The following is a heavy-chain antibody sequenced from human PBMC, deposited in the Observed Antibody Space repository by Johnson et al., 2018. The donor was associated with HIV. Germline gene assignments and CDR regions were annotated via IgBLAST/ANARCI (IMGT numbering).Heavy chain of an antibody. CDR1: GFTFSSYG. Sequence: QVQLVESGGGVVQPGRSLRLSCAASGFTFSSYGMHWVRQAPGKGLEWVAVIWYDGSNEYYADSVKGRFTLSRDNSKDTLYLQMNSLRREDTAVYSCAKIGLDAFDIWGQGTMVTVSS. V-gene: IGHV3-33*06. J-gene: IGHJ3*02. CDR3: AKIGLDAFDI. CDR2: IWYDGSNE.